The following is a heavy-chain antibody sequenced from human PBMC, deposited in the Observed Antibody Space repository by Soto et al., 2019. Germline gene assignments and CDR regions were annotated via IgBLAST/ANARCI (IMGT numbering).Heavy chain of an antibody. CDR1: GGSISSSNW. J-gene: IGHJ6*02. CDR3: ARVTGHYYYGMDV. Sequence: QVQLQESGPGLVKPSGTLSLTCAVSGGSISSSNWWSLVRQPPGKGLEWIGVIYLSGRTNYNPSLNSRGTMAVDKSTHQCSRKPSSVTAADTVVYYCARVTGHYYYGMDVWGPRTTVTVSS. CDR2: IYLSGRT. V-gene: IGHV4-4*02. D-gene: IGHD3-10*01.